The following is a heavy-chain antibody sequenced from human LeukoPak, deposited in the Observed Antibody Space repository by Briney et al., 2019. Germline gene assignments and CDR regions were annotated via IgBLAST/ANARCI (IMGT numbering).Heavy chain of an antibody. CDR1: GGSMSSSSYY. J-gene: IGHJ4*02. D-gene: IGHD4-17*01. Sequence: SETLSLMCTVSGGSMSSSSYYWGWIRQPPGKGLEWIGSIYYSGSTYYNPSLKSRVTISVDTSKNLFSLKLSSLTAADTAVYYCARGATVTTGYFDYWGQGTLVTVSS. V-gene: IGHV4-39*07. CDR3: ARGATVTTGYFDY. CDR2: IYYSGST.